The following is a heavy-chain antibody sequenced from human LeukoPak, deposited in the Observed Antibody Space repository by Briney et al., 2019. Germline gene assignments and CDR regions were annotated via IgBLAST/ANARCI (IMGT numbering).Heavy chain of an antibody. CDR2: TYYRSKWYN. CDR3: ARDPREYYYGSGSYYWYYFDY. CDR1: GDSVSSNSAA. D-gene: IGHD3-10*01. V-gene: IGHV6-1*01. J-gene: IGHJ4*02. Sequence: SQTLSLTCAISGDSVSSNSAAWNWIRQSPSRGLEWLGRTYYRSKWYNDYAVSVKSRITINPDTSKNQVSLQLNSVTPEDTAVYYCARDPREYYYGSGSYYWYYFDYWGEGTLVTVSS.